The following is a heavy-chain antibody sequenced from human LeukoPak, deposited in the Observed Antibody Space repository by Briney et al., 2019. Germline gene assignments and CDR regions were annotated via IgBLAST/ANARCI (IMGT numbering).Heavy chain of an antibody. D-gene: IGHD3-10*01. CDR1: GFTFSSYS. J-gene: IGHJ5*02. CDR3: AREWFGELGLFNP. CDR2: ISSSSSYI. Sequence: GGSLRLSCAASGFTFSSYSMNWVRQAPGKGLEWVSSISSSSSYIYYADSVKGRFTISRDNAKNSLYLQMNSLRAEDTAVYYCAREWFGELGLFNPWGQGTLVTVSS. V-gene: IGHV3-21*01.